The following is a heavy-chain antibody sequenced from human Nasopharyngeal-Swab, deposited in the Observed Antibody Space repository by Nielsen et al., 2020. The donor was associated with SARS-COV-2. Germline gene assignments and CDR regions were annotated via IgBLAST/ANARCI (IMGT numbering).Heavy chain of an antibody. J-gene: IGHJ3*01. CDR1: GFPFRNHY. D-gene: IGHD2-21*02. V-gene: IGHV3-7*04. Sequence: GESLKISCAASGFPFRNHYITLVRQPPGKGLEWVANVRQDAREQFYADSVKGRFTISRDNAKTTVSLQTNSLRREDTAVYYCARESVVTGTDDAPDLWGRGTMVTVSS. CDR3: ARESVVTGTDDAPDL. CDR2: VRQDAREQ.